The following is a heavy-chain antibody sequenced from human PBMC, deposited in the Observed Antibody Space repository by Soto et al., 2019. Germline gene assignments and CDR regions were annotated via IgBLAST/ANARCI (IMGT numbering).Heavy chain of an antibody. CDR1: GFTFSSYW. CDR3: ARSAYAAAGVDYYYGMDV. Sequence: EVQLVESGGGLVQPGGSLRLSCAASGFTFSSYWMSWVRQAPGKGLEWVANIKQDGSEKYYVDSVKGRFTISRDNAKNSLYLQMNSLRAEDTAVDYCARSAYAAAGVDYYYGMDVWGQGTTVTVSS. D-gene: IGHD6-13*01. J-gene: IGHJ6*02. CDR2: IKQDGSEK. V-gene: IGHV3-7*03.